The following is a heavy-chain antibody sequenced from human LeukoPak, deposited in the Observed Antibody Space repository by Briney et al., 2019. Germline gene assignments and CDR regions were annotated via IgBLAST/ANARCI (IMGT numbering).Heavy chain of an antibody. CDR2: INTNTGNP. CDR1: GYTFTGYY. CDR3: ARNSIFGVIWD. V-gene: IGHV7-4-1*02. J-gene: IGHJ4*02. Sequence: ASVKVSCKASGYTFTGYYMHWVRQAPGQGLEWMGWINTNTGNPTYAQGFTGRFVFSLDTSVSTAYLQISSLKAEDTAVYYCARNSIFGVIWDWGQGTLVTVSS. D-gene: IGHD3-3*01.